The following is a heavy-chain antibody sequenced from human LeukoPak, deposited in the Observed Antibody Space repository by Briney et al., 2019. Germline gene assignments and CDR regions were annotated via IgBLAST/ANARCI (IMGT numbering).Heavy chain of an antibody. Sequence: ASVKVSCKAFGYTFTSYYMHWVRQAPGQGLEWMGIINPSGGSTSYAQKFQGRVTMTRDMSTSTVYMELSSLRSEDTAVYYCARDAKLRFLEWDDYYYYMDVWGKGTTVTVSS. J-gene: IGHJ6*03. CDR3: ARDAKLRFLEWDDYYYYMDV. CDR1: GYTFTSYY. V-gene: IGHV1-46*01. CDR2: INPSGGST. D-gene: IGHD3-3*01.